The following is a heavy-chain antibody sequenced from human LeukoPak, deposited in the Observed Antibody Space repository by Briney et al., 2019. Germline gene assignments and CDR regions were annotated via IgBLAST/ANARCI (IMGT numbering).Heavy chain of an antibody. CDR3: AKPYYYDRSGSGVNHFDY. CDR2: IPYEGSNK. Sequence: PGGSLRLSCAASGFTLSYYGMHWVRQAPGKGLEWVAVIPYEGSNKYYADSVKGRFTISRDNTKNTLYLQMNSLRAEDTAVYYCAKPYYYDRSGSGVNHFDYWGQGTLVTVSS. D-gene: IGHD3-22*01. CDR1: GFTLSYYG. J-gene: IGHJ4*02. V-gene: IGHV3-30*18.